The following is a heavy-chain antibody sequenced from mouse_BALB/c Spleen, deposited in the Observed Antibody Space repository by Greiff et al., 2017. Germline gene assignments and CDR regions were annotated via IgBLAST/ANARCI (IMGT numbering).Heavy chain of an antibody. CDR2: ISYSGST. J-gene: IGHJ4*01. V-gene: IGHV3-2*02. CDR1: GYSITSDYA. Sequence: EVQLQESGPGLVKPSQSLSLTCTVTGYSITSDYAWNWIRQFPGNKLEWMGYISYSGSTSYNPSLKSRISITRDTSKNQFFLQLNSVTTEDTATYYCARIPYDRVLMDYWGQGTSVTVSS. CDR3: ARIPYDRVLMDY. D-gene: IGHD2-12*01.